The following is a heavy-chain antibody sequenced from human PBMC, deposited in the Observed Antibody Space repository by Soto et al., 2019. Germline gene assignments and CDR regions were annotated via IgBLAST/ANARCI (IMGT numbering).Heavy chain of an antibody. CDR2: INHSGST. CDR3: ARGRPYYGDYYYYYMDV. D-gene: IGHD4-17*01. V-gene: IGHV4-34*01. CDR1: GGSFSGYY. J-gene: IGHJ6*03. Sequence: PSETLSLTCAVYGGSFSGYYWSWIRQPPGKGLEWIGEINHSGSTNYNPSLKSRVTISVDTSKNQFSLKLSSVTAADTAVYYCARGRPYYGDYYYYYMDVWGKGTTVTV.